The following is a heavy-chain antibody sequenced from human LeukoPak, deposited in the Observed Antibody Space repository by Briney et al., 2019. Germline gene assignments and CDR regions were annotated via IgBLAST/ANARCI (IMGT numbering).Heavy chain of an antibody. CDR3: AKDRGHSSAQGLDY. Sequence: GGSLRLSCAASGFTFSSYDMHWVRQATGKGLEWVSGISWNSGSIGYADSVKGRFTISRDNAKNSLYLQMNSLRAEDTALYYCAKDRGHSSAQGLDYWGQGTLVTVSS. CDR2: ISWNSGSI. D-gene: IGHD3-22*01. J-gene: IGHJ4*02. V-gene: IGHV3-9*01. CDR1: GFTFSSYD.